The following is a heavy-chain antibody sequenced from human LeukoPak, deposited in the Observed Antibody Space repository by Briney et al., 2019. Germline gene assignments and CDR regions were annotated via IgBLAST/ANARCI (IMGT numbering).Heavy chain of an antibody. CDR2: IKSKTDGGTI. V-gene: IGHV3-15*07. D-gene: IGHD6-19*01. CDR1: GFTFSNAW. J-gene: IGHJ6*02. CDR3: TTVGVAGTFGGYYYYGMDV. Sequence: GGSLRLSCAASGFTFSNAWMNWVRQAPGKGLEWVGRIKSKTDGGTIDYAAPVKGRFTISRDDSKNTLYLQMNSLKTEDTAVYYCTTVGVAGTFGGYYYYGMDVWGQGTTVTVSS.